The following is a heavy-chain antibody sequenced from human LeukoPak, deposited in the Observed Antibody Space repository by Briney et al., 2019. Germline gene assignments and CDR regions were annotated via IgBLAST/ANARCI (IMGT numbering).Heavy chain of an antibody. CDR2: ISSGSTYI. D-gene: IGHD3-10*01. V-gene: IGHV3-21*01. CDR3: ASDYYGSGSYSRFDY. CDR1: GFTFSSYS. Sequence: GGSLRLSCAASGFTFSSYSMNWVRQAPGKGLEWVSSISSGSTYIYYADSVKDRFTISRDNAKNSLYLQMNSLRAEDTAVYYCASDYYGSGSYSRFDYWGQGTLVTVSS. J-gene: IGHJ4*02.